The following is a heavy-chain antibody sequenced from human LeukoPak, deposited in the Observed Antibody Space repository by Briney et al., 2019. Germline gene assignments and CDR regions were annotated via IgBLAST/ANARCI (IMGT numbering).Heavy chain of an antibody. Sequence: SETLSLTCTVSGGSISSYYWSWIRQPPGKGLEWIGYIYYSGSTNYNPSLKSRVTISVDTSKNQFSLKLSSVTAADTAVYYCARDDWYLDLWGRGTLVTVSS. CDR3: ARDDWYLDL. V-gene: IGHV4-59*12. CDR2: IYYSGST. J-gene: IGHJ2*01. CDR1: GGSISSYY.